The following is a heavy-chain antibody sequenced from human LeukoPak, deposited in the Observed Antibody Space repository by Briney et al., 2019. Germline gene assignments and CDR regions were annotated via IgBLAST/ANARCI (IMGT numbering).Heavy chain of an antibody. V-gene: IGHV3-23*01. CDR1: GFTFSTYA. CDR3: AKDVRVGGGGMDV. J-gene: IGHJ6*02. CDR2: ISSVGDKT. D-gene: IGHD1-26*01. Sequence: GGSLRLSCAASGFTFSTYAMTWVRQAPGKGLEWVSLISSVGDKTYYADSVKGRFTISRDNSKNTLSLQMNSLRAEDTAIYYCAKDVRVGGGGMDVGGQGTPVTVSS.